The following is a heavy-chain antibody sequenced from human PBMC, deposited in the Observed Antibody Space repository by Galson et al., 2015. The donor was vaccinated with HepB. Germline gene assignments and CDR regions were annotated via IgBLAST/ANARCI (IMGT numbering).Heavy chain of an antibody. Sequence: SVKVSCKASGYTFTGYYMHWVRQAPGQGLGWMGWINPNSGGTNYAQKFQGWVTMTRDTSISTAYMELSRLRSDDTAVYYCARAAGAARGLLLGYYGMDVWGQGTTVTVSS. J-gene: IGHJ6*02. D-gene: IGHD1-26*01. CDR1: GYTFTGYY. V-gene: IGHV1-2*04. CDR3: ARAAGAARGLLLGYYGMDV. CDR2: INPNSGGT.